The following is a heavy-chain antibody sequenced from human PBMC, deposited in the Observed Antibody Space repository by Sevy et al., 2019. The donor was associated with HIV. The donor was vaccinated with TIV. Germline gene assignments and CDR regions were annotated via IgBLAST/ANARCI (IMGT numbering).Heavy chain of an antibody. D-gene: IGHD6-13*01. J-gene: IGHJ6*02. Sequence: SETLSLTCAVYGGSFSGYYWSWIRQPPGKGREWIGEINHNGSTNYNPSLKRRVTKSADTSKNQFSLNLSSVTAADTAVYYCAREGYSLGMDVWGQGTTVTVSS. V-gene: IGHV4-34*01. CDR3: AREGYSLGMDV. CDR2: INHNGST. CDR1: GGSFSGYY.